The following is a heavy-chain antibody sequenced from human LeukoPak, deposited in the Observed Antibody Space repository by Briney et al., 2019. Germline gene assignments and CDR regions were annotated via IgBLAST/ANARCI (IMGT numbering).Heavy chain of an antibody. Sequence: SGGSLRLSCAASGFTFRSYGMNWVRQAPGKGLEWVSYISTGSTTISYADSVKGRFTISRDNAKSSLYLEMSSLRAEDTAMYYCARGFYTPDYWGQGTLVTVSS. CDR3: ARGFYTPDY. CDR1: GFTFRSYG. J-gene: IGHJ4*02. CDR2: ISTGSTTI. V-gene: IGHV3-48*01.